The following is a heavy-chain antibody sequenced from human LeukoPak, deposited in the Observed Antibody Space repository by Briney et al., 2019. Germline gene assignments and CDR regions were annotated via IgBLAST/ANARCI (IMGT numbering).Heavy chain of an antibody. CDR2: IKQDGSEK. CDR1: GFTFSSWW. J-gene: IGHJ6*04. CDR3: ARGHIGMDV. V-gene: IGHV3-7*01. D-gene: IGHD5-12*01. Sequence: GGSLRLSCAVSGFTFSSWWMTWVRQAPGKGLEWVANIKQDGSEKNYVDSVKGRFTISRDNARNSLDLQMNRLRAEDTAVYYCARGHIGMDVWGKGTTVTVSS.